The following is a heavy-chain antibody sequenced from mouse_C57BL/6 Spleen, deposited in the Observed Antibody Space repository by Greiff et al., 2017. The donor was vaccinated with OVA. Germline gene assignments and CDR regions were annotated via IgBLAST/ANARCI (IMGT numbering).Heavy chain of an antibody. Sequence: EVLLVESGGGLVQPGGSLSLSCAASGFTFTDYYMSWVRQPPGKALEWLGFIRNKANGYTTEYSASVKGRFTISRDNSQSILYLQMNTLRAEDSATYYGARSYGSSYWYFDVWGTGTTVTVSS. V-gene: IGHV7-3*01. J-gene: IGHJ1*03. CDR1: GFTFTDYY. CDR3: ARSYGSSYWYFDV. D-gene: IGHD1-1*01. CDR2: IRNKANGYTT.